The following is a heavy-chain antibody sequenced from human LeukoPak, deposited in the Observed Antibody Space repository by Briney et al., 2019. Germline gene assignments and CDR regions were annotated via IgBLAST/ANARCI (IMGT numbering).Heavy chain of an antibody. CDR2: ISYDGSKK. D-gene: IGHD7-27*01. CDR1: AFTFSTYA. CDR3: ARELLGAFDY. Sequence: GGSLRLSCAASAFTFSTYAMHWVRQALGKGLEWVVVISYDGSKKDYADSVKGRFSISRDNSKNTLYLQMNSLRAADTTVYYCARELLGAFDYWGQGTLVTVSS. V-gene: IGHV3-30-3*01. J-gene: IGHJ4*02.